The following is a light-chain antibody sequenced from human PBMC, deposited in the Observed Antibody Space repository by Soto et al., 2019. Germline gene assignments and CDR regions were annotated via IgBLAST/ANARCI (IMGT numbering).Light chain of an antibody. CDR3: QQYNNWPPLT. CDR2: GAS. V-gene: IGKV3-15*01. J-gene: IGKJ4*01. CDR1: QSVTSK. Sequence: EIVMTQSPATLSVSPGERATLSCRASQSVTSKLAWYQQKPGQAPRLLIYGASTRATGIPARFSGSGSGTEFTLTISNLQYEDFAVYYCQQYNNWPPLTFGGGTKVDIK.